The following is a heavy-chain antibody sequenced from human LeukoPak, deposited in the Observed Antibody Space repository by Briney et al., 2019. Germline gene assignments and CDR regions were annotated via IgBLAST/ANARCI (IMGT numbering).Heavy chain of an antibody. D-gene: IGHD1-1*01. J-gene: IGHJ4*02. Sequence: SETLSLTCTVSGGSISSSSYYWGWIRQPPGKGLEWIGSIYYSGSTYYNPSLKSRVTISVDTSKNQFSLKLSSVTAADTAVYYCARMRVNWNDERAEDYWGQGTLVTVSS. CDR2: IYYSGST. CDR1: GGSISSSSYY. CDR3: ARMRVNWNDERAEDY. V-gene: IGHV4-39*07.